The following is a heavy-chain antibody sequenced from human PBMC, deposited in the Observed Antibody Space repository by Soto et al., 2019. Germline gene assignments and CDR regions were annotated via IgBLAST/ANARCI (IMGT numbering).Heavy chain of an antibody. CDR1: GFTFSVYA. CDR2: VTANGGST. Sequence: LRLSCAATGFTFSVYAMTWVRQAPGKGLEWVSAVTANGGSTYSADSVKGRFTISRDNSKNTLFLQMNSLRAEDTALYYCASLGVGDWANYYYYYGMDVWGQGTTVTVSS. V-gene: IGHV3-23*01. D-gene: IGHD2-21*02. CDR3: ASLGVGDWANYYYYYGMDV. J-gene: IGHJ6*02.